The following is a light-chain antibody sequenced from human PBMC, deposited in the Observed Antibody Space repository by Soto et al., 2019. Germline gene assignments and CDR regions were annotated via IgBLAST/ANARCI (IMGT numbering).Light chain of an antibody. J-gene: IGKJ1*01. CDR1: QSVSSIY. V-gene: IGKV3-20*01. CDR2: GAS. Sequence: EIVLTQSPATLSLSPGERATLSCRAGQSVSSIYLAWYQQKPGQAPRLLIYGASSRATGIPDRFSGSGSGTDFTLTISRLEPEDFAVYYCQYYDSSLWTFGQGTQVEIK. CDR3: QYYDSSLWT.